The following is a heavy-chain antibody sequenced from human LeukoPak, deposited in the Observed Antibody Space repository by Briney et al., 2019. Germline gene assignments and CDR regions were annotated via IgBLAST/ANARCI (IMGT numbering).Heavy chain of an antibody. CDR1: GGSISSYY. V-gene: IGHV4-59*01. CDR3: ARVSAIAVAGYKSFDY. J-gene: IGHJ4*02. CDR2: IYYSGSN. D-gene: IGHD6-19*01. Sequence: SETLSLNCTVSGGSISSYYWSWLRQPPGKGLEWIGYIYYSGSNNYNPSLKSRVTISVDTSKNQFSLKLSSVTAADTAVYDCARVSAIAVAGYKSFDYWGQGTLVTVSS.